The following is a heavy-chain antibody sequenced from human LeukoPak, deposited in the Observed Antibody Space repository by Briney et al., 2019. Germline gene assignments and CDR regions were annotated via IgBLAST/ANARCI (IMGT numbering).Heavy chain of an antibody. J-gene: IGHJ4*02. D-gene: IGHD3-10*01. CDR1: GYTFTGYH. CDR2: INPNSDGT. V-gene: IGHV1-2*02. Sequence: ASVKVSCKASGYTFTGYHMHWVRQAPGQGLEWMGWINPNSDGTNFAQNFQGRVTMTRDTSISTAYMELSRLRSDDTAVYYCAILSGGSITGFDYWGQGTLVTVSS. CDR3: AILSGGSITGFDY.